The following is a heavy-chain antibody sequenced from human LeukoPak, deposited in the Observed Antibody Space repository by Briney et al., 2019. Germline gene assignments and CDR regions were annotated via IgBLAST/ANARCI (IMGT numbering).Heavy chain of an antibody. CDR2: ISSSNSYI. J-gene: IGHJ5*02. CDR1: GFTFSSYS. CDR3: ARDIKPSVYYDSSGYSP. V-gene: IGHV3-21*01. Sequence: GGSLRLSCAASGFTFSSYSMNWVRQAPGKGLEWVSSISSSNSYIYYADSVKGRFTISRDNAKNSLYLQMNSLRAEDTAVYYCARDIKPSVYYDSSGYSPWGQGTLVTVSS. D-gene: IGHD3-22*01.